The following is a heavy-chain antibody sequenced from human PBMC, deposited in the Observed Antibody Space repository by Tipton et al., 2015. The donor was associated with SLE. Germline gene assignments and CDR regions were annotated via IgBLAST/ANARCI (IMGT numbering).Heavy chain of an antibody. D-gene: IGHD1-26*01. CDR3: GSSARDAFDI. Sequence: TLSLTCTVSGGSISSGDYYWSWIRQPPGKGLEWIGDIYYSGSTNYNPSLKSRVTISVDTSKNQFSLKLSSVTAADTAVYYCGSSARDAFDIWGQGTMVTVSS. V-gene: IGHV4-61*08. CDR2: IYYSGST. J-gene: IGHJ3*02. CDR1: GGSISSGDYY.